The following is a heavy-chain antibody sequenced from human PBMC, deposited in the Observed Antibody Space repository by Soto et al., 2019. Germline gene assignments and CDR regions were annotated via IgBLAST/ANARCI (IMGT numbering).Heavy chain of an antibody. CDR3: ANSNPRPSHTEDFWSGSETHYYYYMDV. D-gene: IGHD3-3*01. CDR2: ISYDGSNK. Sequence: QVQLVESGGGVVQPGRSLRLSCAASGFTFSSYGMHWVRQAPGKGLEWVAVISYDGSNKYYADSVKGRFTISRDNSKNTMYLQMNSLRAEDTAVYYCANSNPRPSHTEDFWSGSETHYYYYMDVWGKGTTVTVSS. J-gene: IGHJ6*03. V-gene: IGHV3-30*18. CDR1: GFTFSSYG.